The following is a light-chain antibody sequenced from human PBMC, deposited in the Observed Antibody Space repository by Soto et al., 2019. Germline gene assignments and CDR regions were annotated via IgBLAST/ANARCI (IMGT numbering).Light chain of an antibody. CDR2: GAS. Sequence: IVLTHSPGTLSLSPWERATLSCRASQSVSSYLAWYQQKPGQAPRLLIYGASSRATGIPGRFSGSGSGTDFTLTISRLEPEDFAVYYCQQYGSSLTFGGGTKVDIK. V-gene: IGKV3-20*01. CDR3: QQYGSSLT. J-gene: IGKJ4*01. CDR1: QSVSSY.